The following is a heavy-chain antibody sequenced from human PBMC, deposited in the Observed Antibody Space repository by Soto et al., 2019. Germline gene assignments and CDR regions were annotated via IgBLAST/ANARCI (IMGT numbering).Heavy chain of an antibody. D-gene: IGHD2-2*01. CDR2: ISSSGETV. CDR3: AREGFYAMDV. Sequence: PGGSLRLSCEVSRFTFSSYEMYWVRQAPGKGLEWVAYISSSGETVYYAGSVQGRFTISRDNAKNSLYLQMSSLGAEDTAVYYCAREGFYAMDVWGQGTTVTVSS. V-gene: IGHV3-48*03. CDR1: RFTFSSYE. J-gene: IGHJ6*02.